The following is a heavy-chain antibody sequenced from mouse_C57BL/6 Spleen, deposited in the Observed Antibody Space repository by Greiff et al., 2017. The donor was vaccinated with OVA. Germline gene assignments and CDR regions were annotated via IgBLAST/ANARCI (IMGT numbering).Heavy chain of an antibody. CDR3: ARTYVYGEFDY. CDR1: GYSFTDYY. Sequence: VQLQQSGPELVKPGASVKISCKASGYSFTDYYMNWVKQSNGKSLEWIGVINPNYGTTSYNQQFKGKATLTVAKSSSPAYMQLNSLTSEDSAVYYCARTYVYGEFDYWGQGTTLTVSS. D-gene: IGHD2-2*01. CDR2: INPNYGTT. V-gene: IGHV1-39*01. J-gene: IGHJ2*01.